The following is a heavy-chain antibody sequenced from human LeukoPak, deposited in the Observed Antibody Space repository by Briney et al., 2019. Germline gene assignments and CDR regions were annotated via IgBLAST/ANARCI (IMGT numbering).Heavy chain of an antibody. CDR1: GFTFSSYA. CDR2: ISGSGGST. D-gene: IGHD3-22*01. Sequence: PGRSLRLSCAASGFTFSSYAMSWVRQAPGKGLEWVSAISGSGGSTYYADSVKGRFTISRDNSKNTLYLQMNSLRAEDTAVYYCANGYYDSSGYYSNFDYWGQGTLVTVSS. J-gene: IGHJ4*02. CDR3: ANGYYDSSGYYSNFDY. V-gene: IGHV3-23*01.